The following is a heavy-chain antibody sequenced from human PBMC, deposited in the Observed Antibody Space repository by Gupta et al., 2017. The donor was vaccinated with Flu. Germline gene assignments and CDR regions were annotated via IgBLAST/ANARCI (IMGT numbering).Heavy chain of an antibody. V-gene: IGHV1-18*01. D-gene: IGHD2-21*02. CDR3: ARKSDGFDY. J-gene: IGHJ4*02. CDR1: GSRFTSYG. CDR2: IIFHSADT. Sequence: VSCKASGSRFTSYGITWVRQAPGRGLEWMGWIIFHSADTRYAPSFRDRVTLTTDTSTNTAYMELTSLRSDDTAVYYCARKSDGFDYWGLGTVVTVSS.